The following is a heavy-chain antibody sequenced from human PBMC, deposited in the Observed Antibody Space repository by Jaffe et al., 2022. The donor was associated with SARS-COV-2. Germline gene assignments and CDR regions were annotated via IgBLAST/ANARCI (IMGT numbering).Heavy chain of an antibody. CDR2: IYPGDSDT. J-gene: IGHJ6*02. Sequence: EVQLVQSGAEVKKPGESLKISCKGSGYNFTSYWIAWVRQMPGKGLEWMGIIYPGDSDTRYSPSFQGQVSISADKSISTAYLQWSSLKASDTAMYYCARHVGAVVGINYYGMHVWGQGTTVTVSS. D-gene: IGHD6-19*01. V-gene: IGHV5-51*01. CDR1: GYNFTSYW. CDR3: ARHVGAVVGINYYGMHV.